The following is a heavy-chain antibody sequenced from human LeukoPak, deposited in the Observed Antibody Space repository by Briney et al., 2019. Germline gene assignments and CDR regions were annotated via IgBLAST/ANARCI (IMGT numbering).Heavy chain of an antibody. CDR2: IYYSRST. J-gene: IGHJ4*02. CDR1: GGSISSYY. CDR3: ARAMTTVTHPFDY. Sequence: SETLSLTCTVSGGSISSYYWSWIRQPPGKGLEWIEYIYYSRSTNYNPSLKSRVTISVDTSKNQFSLKLSSVTAADTAVYYCARAMTTVTHPFDYWGQGTLVTVSS. V-gene: IGHV4-59*01. D-gene: IGHD4-17*01.